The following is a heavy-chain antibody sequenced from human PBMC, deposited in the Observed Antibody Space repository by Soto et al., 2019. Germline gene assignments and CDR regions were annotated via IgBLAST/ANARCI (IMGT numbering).Heavy chain of an antibody. D-gene: IGHD3-10*01. Sequence: PWKGLEWIGSIYYSGSTYYNPSLKSRVTISVDTSKNQFSLKLSSVTAADTAVYYCASQSITMVRGVIVVWFDPWGQGTLVTVSS. V-gene: IGHV4-39*01. J-gene: IGHJ5*02. CDR2: IYYSGST. CDR3: ASQSITMVRGVIVVWFDP.